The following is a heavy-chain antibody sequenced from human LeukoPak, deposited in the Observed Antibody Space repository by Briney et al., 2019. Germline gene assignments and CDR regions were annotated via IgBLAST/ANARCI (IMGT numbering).Heavy chain of an antibody. Sequence: SETLSLTCTVSGGSISSGSYYWSWIRQPAGKGLEWIGRIYTSGSTNYNPSLKSRVTISVDTSKNQFSLKLSSVTAADTAVYYCAREVGSGWPPFKYYYYYMDVWGKGTTVTISS. CDR3: AREVGSGWPPFKYYYYYMDV. CDR2: IYTSGST. V-gene: IGHV4-61*02. CDR1: GGSISSGSYY. D-gene: IGHD6-19*01. J-gene: IGHJ6*03.